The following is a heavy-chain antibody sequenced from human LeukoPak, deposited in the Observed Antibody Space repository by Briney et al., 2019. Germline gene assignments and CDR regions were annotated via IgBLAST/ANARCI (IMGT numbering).Heavy chain of an antibody. CDR3: AREVIGELGNWFDP. V-gene: IGHV4-39*02. Sequence: SETLSLTCTVSGGSISSSSYYWGWIRQPPGKGLEWIGSMYYSGSTYYNPSLKSRVTISVDTSKNHFSLRLSSVTAADTAVYYCAREVIGELGNWFDPWGQGTLVTVSS. CDR1: GGSISSSSYY. D-gene: IGHD3-10*01. CDR2: MYYSGST. J-gene: IGHJ5*02.